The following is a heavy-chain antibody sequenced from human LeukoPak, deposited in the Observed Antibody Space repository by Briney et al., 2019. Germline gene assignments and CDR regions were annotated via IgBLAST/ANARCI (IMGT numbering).Heavy chain of an antibody. Sequence: SETLSLTCTVSGGSISSYYWSWIRQPPGKGLEWIGYIYYSGSTNYNPSLKSRVTISLDTSKNQFSLKLSSVTAADTAVYYCARHGSVYDNYYYGMDVWGQGTTVTVSS. V-gene: IGHV4-59*08. CDR2: IYYSGST. CDR1: GGSISSYY. J-gene: IGHJ6*02. CDR3: ARHGSVYDNYYYGMDV. D-gene: IGHD5/OR15-5a*01.